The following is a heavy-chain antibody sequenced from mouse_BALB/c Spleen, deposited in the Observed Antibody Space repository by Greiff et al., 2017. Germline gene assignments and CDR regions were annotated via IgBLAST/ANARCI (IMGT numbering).Heavy chain of an antibody. CDR1: GFTFNTYA. J-gene: IGHJ4*01. CDR2: IRSKSNNYAT. CDR3: VRPDGNYRGDAMDY. V-gene: IGHV10-1*02. D-gene: IGHD2-1*01. Sequence: GGGLVQPKGSLKLSCAASGFTFNTYAMNWVRQAPGKGLEWVARIRSKSNNYATYYADSVKDRFTISRDDSQSMLYLQMNNLKTEDTAMYYCVRPDGNYRGDAMDYWGQGTSVTVSS.